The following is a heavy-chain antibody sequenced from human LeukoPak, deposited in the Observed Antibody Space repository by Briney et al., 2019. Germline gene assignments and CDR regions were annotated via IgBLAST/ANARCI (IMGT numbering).Heavy chain of an antibody. CDR3: ARDLVRYFDWYNWFDP. J-gene: IGHJ5*02. Sequence: PGGSLRLSCAASGFTFSDYYMSWIRQAPGKGLEWVSYISSSGSTIYYADSVKGRFTISRDNAKNSLYLQMNSLRAEDTAVYYCARDLVRYFDWYNWFDPWGQGTLVTASS. V-gene: IGHV3-11*01. CDR1: GFTFSDYY. D-gene: IGHD3-9*01. CDR2: ISSSGSTI.